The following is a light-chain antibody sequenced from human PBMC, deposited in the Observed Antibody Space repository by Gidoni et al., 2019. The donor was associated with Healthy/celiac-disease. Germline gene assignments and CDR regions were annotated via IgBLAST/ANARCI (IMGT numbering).Light chain of an antibody. V-gene: IGLV3-1*01. J-gene: IGLJ2*01. CDR2: QDS. CDR3: QAWDSSTVV. Sequence: SYELTQPPSVSVSPGQTASINSSGHKLWDKYAYWYKQKPGQSPVLVIYQDSKRPSAIPERFSGSNSGNTATLTISGTQAMDEADYYCQAWDSSTVVFGGGTKLTVL. CDR1: KLWDKY.